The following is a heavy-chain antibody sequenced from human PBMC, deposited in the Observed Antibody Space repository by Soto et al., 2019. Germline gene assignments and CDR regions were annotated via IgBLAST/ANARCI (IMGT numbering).Heavy chain of an antibody. V-gene: IGHV3-33*01. CDR2: IWYDGSKQ. J-gene: IGHJ4*02. CDR3: ARAGCQSGRCDS. CDR1: GFTIRNYG. D-gene: IGHD1-26*01. Sequence: QVQLEESGGGVVQPGGSLRLSCAASGFTIRNYGIHWVRQAPGKGLEWVAVIWYDGSKQYYIDSVKGRFTISRDDSKNTVYLQLNSLTVDDTATYFCARAGCQSGRCDSWGQGTPVTVSP.